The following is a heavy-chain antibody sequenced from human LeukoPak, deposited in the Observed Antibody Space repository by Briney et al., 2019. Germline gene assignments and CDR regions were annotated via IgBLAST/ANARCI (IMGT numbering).Heavy chain of an antibody. CDR2: INPNSGGT. V-gene: IGHV1-2*02. Sequence: ASVTVSCTASGYTFTGYYMHWVRQAPGQGLEWMGWINPNSGGTNYAQKFQGRVTMTRDTSISTAYMDLSRLTSDDTAVYYCARVSSTIWGIDYWGQGTLVTVSS. J-gene: IGHJ4*02. CDR3: ARVSSTIWGIDY. CDR1: GYTFTGYY. D-gene: IGHD6-13*01.